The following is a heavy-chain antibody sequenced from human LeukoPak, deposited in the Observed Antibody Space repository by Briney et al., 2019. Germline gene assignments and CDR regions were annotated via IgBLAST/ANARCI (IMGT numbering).Heavy chain of an antibody. CDR2: IKQDGSDK. J-gene: IGHJ6*02. CDR3: AKDMVSGKYYYYYGMDV. Sequence: GGSLRLSCVASGFTFSSYWMSWVRQAPGKGLEWVANIKQDGSDKYYVDSVKGRFTISRDNAKNSLYLQMNSLRAEDTALYYCAKDMVSGKYYYYYGMDVWGQGTTVTVSS. CDR1: GFTFSSYW. D-gene: IGHD5/OR15-5a*01. V-gene: IGHV3-7*03.